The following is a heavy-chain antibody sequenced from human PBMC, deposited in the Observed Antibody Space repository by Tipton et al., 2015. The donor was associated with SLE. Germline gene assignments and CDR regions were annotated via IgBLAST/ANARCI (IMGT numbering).Heavy chain of an antibody. CDR1: GGSFSGYY. CDR3: ARAGRYYYGSGTFDY. V-gene: IGHV4-34*01. CDR2: INHSGST. D-gene: IGHD3-10*01. J-gene: IGHJ4*02. Sequence: TLSLTCAVYGGSFSGYYWSWIRQPPGKGLEWIGEINHSGSTNYNPSLKSRVTISVATSKNQFSLKLSSVTAADTAVYYCARAGRYYYGSGTFDYWGQGTLVTVSS.